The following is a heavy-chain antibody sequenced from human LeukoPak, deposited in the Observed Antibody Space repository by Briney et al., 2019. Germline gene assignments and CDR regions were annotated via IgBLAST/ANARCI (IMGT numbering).Heavy chain of an antibody. V-gene: IGHV4-59*01. CDR1: GGSISSYY. J-gene: IGHJ4*02. D-gene: IGHD4-23*01. Sequence: SETLSLTCSVSGGSISSYYWTWIRQPPGKGLEWIGYRYYSGSTTYNPSLKSRVTISVDTSKSQFSLKLISVTAADTAIYYCARDRTYGGNSGFDYWGRGTLVTVSS. CDR3: ARDRTYGGNSGFDY. CDR2: RYYSGST.